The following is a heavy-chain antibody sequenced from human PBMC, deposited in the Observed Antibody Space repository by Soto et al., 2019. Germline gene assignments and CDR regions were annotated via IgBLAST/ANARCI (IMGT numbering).Heavy chain of an antibody. CDR1: GYTFRSYG. J-gene: IGHJ6*02. Sequence: GASVKVSCKASGYTFRSYGISWVRQAPGQGLEWMGWISGYNGNTHYSQKFQGKVTMTTDTSTSTAYMELRKLRSDDTAVYYCARRTKASDWNYSDYYYGMDVWGQGTTVTVSS. CDR2: ISGYNGNT. CDR3: ARRTKASDWNYSDYYYGMDV. D-gene: IGHD1-7*01. V-gene: IGHV1-18*01.